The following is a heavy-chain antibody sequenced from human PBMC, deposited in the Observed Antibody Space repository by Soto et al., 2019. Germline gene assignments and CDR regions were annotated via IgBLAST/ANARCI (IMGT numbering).Heavy chain of an antibody. CDR2: IYPDDSDT. Sequence: EVQLVQSGAEVKKPGESLKISCQGSGYSFSSYWIGWVRQMPGKGLEWMGIIYPDDSDTRYSPSFQGQVTISADKSTSTAYLQWSSLKASDTARYYCASPAVPGSANWFDPWGQGTLVTVSS. CDR3: ASPAVPGSANWFDP. D-gene: IGHD6-19*01. CDR1: GYSFSSYW. V-gene: IGHV5-51*03. J-gene: IGHJ5*02.